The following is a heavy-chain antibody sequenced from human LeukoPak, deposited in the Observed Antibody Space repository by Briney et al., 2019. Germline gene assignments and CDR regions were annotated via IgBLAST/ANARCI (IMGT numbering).Heavy chain of an antibody. CDR3: ARGGTTVTPGLLWFDP. V-gene: IGHV4-59*11. Sequence: SETLSLTCSVSGGSISSHYWSWIRQPPGKGLEWIGYIYYSGSTKYNPSLKSRVTISVDTSKNQFSLKLSSVTAADTAVYYCARGGTTVTPGLLWFDPWGQGTLVTVSS. J-gene: IGHJ5*02. CDR2: IYYSGST. D-gene: IGHD4-17*01. CDR1: GGSISSHY.